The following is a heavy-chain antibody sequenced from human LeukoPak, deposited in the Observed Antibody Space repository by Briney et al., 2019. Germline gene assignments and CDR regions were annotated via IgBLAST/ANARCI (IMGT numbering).Heavy chain of an antibody. CDR1: GLTFSSHW. CDR2: IGQDGSEK. D-gene: IGHD6-13*01. V-gene: IGHV3-7*03. J-gene: IGHJ4*02. Sequence: GGSLRLSCVASGLTFSSHWMSWVRQAPGKGLEWVANIGQDGSEKYYVHSVKGRFTISRDNAKNSLYLQMDSLRAEDTAVYYCAREQSSSWPCCFDYWGQGTLVTVSS. CDR3: AREQSSSWPCCFDY.